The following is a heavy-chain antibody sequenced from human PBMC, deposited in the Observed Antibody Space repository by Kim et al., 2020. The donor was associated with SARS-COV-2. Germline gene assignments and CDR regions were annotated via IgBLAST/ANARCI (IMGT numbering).Heavy chain of an antibody. CDR1: GYTFTSYG. D-gene: IGHD6-6*01. CDR3: ARDVGAYDSVVQQLVLDYYYYMDV. V-gene: IGHV1-18*01. J-gene: IGHJ6*03. CDR2: ISAYNGNT. Sequence: ASVKVSCKASGYTFTSYGISWVRQAPGQGLEWMGWISAYNGNTNYAQKLQGRVTMTTDTSTSTAYMELRSLRSDDTAVYYCARDVGAYDSVVQQLVLDYYYYMDVWGKGTTVTVSS.